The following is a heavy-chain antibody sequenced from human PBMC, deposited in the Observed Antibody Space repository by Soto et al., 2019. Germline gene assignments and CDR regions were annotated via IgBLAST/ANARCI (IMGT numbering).Heavy chain of an antibody. Sequence: SGPTLVNPTQTLTLTCTFSGFSLSTNGVGVGWIRQPPGKALEWLALIYWNDDKRYIPSLKTRLTITKDTSKNQVVLTMTNMDPVDTVTSYCAHTGLGSGSFDYWGQGTLVTVSS. CDR3: AHTGLGSGSFDY. D-gene: IGHD3-10*01. V-gene: IGHV2-5*01. J-gene: IGHJ4*02. CDR2: IYWNDDK. CDR1: GFSLSTNGVG.